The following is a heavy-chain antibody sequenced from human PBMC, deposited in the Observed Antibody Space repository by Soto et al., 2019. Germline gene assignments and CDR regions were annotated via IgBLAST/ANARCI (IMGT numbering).Heavy chain of an antibody. D-gene: IGHD3-3*01. V-gene: IGHV3-30*18. CDR2: MSHDENRK. J-gene: IGHJ4*02. CDR1: GFTFAHYA. CDR3: AKDYAFWSGSVSPYFAS. Sequence: SLRLSCAASGFTFAHYAMHWVRHSPGKGLEWVAFMSHDENRKLYSDSVKGRFTISRDNSKSTLYLQMSRLRAEDTAVYYCAKDYAFWSGSVSPYFASWSLGTLVTVSS.